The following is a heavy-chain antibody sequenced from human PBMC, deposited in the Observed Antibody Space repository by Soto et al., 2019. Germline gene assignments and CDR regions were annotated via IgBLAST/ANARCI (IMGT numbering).Heavy chain of an antibody. J-gene: IGHJ6*02. D-gene: IGHD5-18*01. Sequence: ASVKVSCKASGYTFTSYYMHWVRQAPGQGLEWMGIINPSGGSTSYAQKFQGRVTMTRDTSTSTVYMELSSLRSEDTAVYYCARGGDTAMVTGYHYGMDVCGPGTTVTVS. CDR3: ARGGDTAMVTGYHYGMDV. V-gene: IGHV1-46*01. CDR2: INPSGGST. CDR1: GYTFTSYY.